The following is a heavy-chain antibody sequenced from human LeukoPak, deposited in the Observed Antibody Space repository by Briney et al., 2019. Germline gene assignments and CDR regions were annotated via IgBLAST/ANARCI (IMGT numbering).Heavy chain of an antibody. J-gene: IGHJ4*02. Sequence: SETLSLTCTVSGGSISSGGYYWSWLRQHPGKGLEWIGYIYYSGSTYYNPSLKSRVTISVDTSKNHFSLKLSSVTAADTAVYYCARVVNYYGSGSYYWYYFDYWGQGTLVTVSS. CDR1: GGSISSGGYY. CDR2: IYYSGST. V-gene: IGHV4-31*03. CDR3: ARVVNYYGSGSYYWYYFDY. D-gene: IGHD3-10*01.